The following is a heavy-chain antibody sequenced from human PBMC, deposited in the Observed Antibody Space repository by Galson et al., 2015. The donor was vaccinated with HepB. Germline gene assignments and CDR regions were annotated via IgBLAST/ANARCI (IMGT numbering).Heavy chain of an antibody. CDR1: GYTFTGYY. CDR3: ARRRSSSWDRPFRDYYFDY. D-gene: IGHD6-13*01. J-gene: IGHJ4*02. CDR2: INPNSGGT. Sequence: SVKVSCKASGYTFTGYYMHWVRQAPGQGLERMGWINPNSGGTNYAQKFQGWVTMTRDTSISTAYMELSRLRSDDTAVYYCARRRSSSWDRPFRDYYFDYWGQGTLVTVSS. V-gene: IGHV1-2*04.